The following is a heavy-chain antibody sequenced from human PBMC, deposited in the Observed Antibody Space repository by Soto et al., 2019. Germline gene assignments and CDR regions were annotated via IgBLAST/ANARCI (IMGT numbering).Heavy chain of an antibody. CDR2: ISSSTSSI. Sequence: GALRLSCAASGFTFSSYSMNWVRQAPGKGLEWVSYISSSTSSIYYADSVKGCFTISRDNAKISPYLQMSSLRDEDMAVYYCARDARTYEVDWYFELWGRGTLVTVSS. D-gene: IGHD5-12*01. CDR1: GFTFSSYS. J-gene: IGHJ2*01. CDR3: ARDARTYEVDWYFEL. V-gene: IGHV3-48*02.